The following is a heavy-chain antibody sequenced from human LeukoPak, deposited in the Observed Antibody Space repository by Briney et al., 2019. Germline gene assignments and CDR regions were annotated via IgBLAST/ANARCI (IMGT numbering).Heavy chain of an antibody. CDR2: INTNTGNP. D-gene: IGHD3-3*01. CDR3: ARESYDFWSGYHTGFDY. Sequence: GASVKVSCKASGYTFTSYAMNWVRQAPGQGLEWMGWINTNTGNPTYAQGFTGRFVFSLDTSVSTAYLQISSLKAEDTAVYYCARESYDFWSGYHTGFDYWGQGTLVTVSS. V-gene: IGHV7-4-1*02. CDR1: GYTFTSYA. J-gene: IGHJ4*02.